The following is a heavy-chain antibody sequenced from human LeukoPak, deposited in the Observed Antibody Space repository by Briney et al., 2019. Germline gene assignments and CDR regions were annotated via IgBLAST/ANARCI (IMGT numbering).Heavy chain of an antibody. CDR1: SYSFTKYG. D-gene: IGHD5-12*01. V-gene: IGHV1-18*01. Sequence: ASVKVSCQASSYSFTKYGISWVRQAPGQGLAWMGWISGYNGNTNYAQKFLGRVSMTADTSTSTAYMELRSLTSDDTAVYYCARSGRGTYYYFDLWGLGTLVTVSS. CDR2: ISGYNGNT. CDR3: ARSGRGTYYYFDL. J-gene: IGHJ4*02.